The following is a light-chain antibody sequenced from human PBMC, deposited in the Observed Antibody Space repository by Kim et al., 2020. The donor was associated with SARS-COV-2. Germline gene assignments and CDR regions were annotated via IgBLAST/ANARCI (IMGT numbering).Light chain of an antibody. J-gene: IGLJ2*01. CDR2: DVS. V-gene: IGLV2-14*03. CDR3: SSYTSSSTVV. Sequence: GPSITISSTGTSSDVGGYNYVSWYQQHPGKAPKLMIYDVSNRPSGVSNRFSGSKSGNTASLTISGPQAEDEADYYCSSYTSSSTVVFGGGTQLTVL. CDR1: SSDVGGYNY.